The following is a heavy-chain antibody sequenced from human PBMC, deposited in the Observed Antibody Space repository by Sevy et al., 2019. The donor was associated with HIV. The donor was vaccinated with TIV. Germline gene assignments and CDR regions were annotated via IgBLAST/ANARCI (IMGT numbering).Heavy chain of an antibody. CDR3: ARPYSSGWSGAFDI. V-gene: IGHV4-59*08. CDR2: IFYGGSA. D-gene: IGHD6-19*01. CDR1: GGSIRTYL. J-gene: IGHJ3*02. Sequence: SETLSLTCTVSGGSIRTYLWTWIRQPPGKGLEYIGSIFYGGSANYNPSLKSRVTISVGTSTNQLSLRLSSVTAADTAVYYCARPYSSGWSGAFDIWGQGTMVTVSS.